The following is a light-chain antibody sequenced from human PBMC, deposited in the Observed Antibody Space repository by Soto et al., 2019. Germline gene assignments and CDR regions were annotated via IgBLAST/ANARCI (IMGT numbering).Light chain of an antibody. V-gene: IGKV3-11*01. J-gene: IGKJ5*01. CDR2: DAS. Sequence: EIVLTQSPATLSLSPGERATLSCRASQSVSSYLAWYQQKPGQAPRLLIYDASNRATGIPARFSGSGSGTDFTLTISSLEPEDFAVYYCQQRSNGPPITLGQGTRLAIK. CDR3: QQRSNGPPIT. CDR1: QSVSSY.